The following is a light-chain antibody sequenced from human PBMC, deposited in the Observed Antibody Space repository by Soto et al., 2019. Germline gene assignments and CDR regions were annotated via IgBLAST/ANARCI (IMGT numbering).Light chain of an antibody. CDR3: QQRSNWPRT. J-gene: IGKJ2*01. CDR1: QSVSSY. Sequence: EIVLTQSPATLSLSPGERATLSCRASQSVSSYLAWYQQKPGQAPRLLIYDASNRATDIPARFSGSGSGTDFTLTINILEPEDFAVYYCQQRSNWPRTFGQGTKLEIK. V-gene: IGKV3-11*01. CDR2: DAS.